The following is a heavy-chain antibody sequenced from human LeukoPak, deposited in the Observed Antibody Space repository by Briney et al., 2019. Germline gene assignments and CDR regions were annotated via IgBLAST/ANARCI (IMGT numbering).Heavy chain of an antibody. CDR3: AKDGSYSSSWYDYDY. J-gene: IGHJ4*02. Sequence: GGSLRLSCAASGFTFSSYVMSWVRQAPGKGLEWVSVITGGGETTFHADSVKGRFTISRDNSKNTLYLQMNSLRAEDTAVYYCAKDGSYSSSWYDYDYWGQGTLVTVSS. V-gene: IGHV3-23*01. D-gene: IGHD6-13*01. CDR1: GFTFSSYV. CDR2: ITGGGETT.